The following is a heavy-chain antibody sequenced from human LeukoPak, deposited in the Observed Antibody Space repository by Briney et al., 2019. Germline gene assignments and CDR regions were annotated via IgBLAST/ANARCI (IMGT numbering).Heavy chain of an antibody. Sequence: GGSLRLSCAASGFRFDSYPMNWVRQPPGKGMEWLSNVRTRGDPTSYADSVRGRFTISRDNAKKSLFLQINSLRAEDTAVYYCARGPSTVALYYFDYWGQGTLVTVSS. CDR3: ARGPSTVALYYFDY. J-gene: IGHJ4*02. CDR2: VRTRGDPT. D-gene: IGHD4-23*01. V-gene: IGHV3-48*01. CDR1: GFRFDSYP.